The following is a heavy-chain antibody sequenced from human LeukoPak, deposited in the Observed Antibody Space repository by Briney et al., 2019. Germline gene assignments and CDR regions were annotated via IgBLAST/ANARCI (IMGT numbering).Heavy chain of an antibody. V-gene: IGHV3-21*01. CDR3: ARHIAAAGTLGY. J-gene: IGHJ4*02. CDR1: GLTFSSYS. CDR2: ISSSSSYI. D-gene: IGHD6-13*01. Sequence: GGSLRLSCAASGLTFSSYSMNWVRQAPGKGLEWVSSISSSSSYIYYADSVKGRFTISRDNAKNSLYLQMNSLRAEDTAVYYCARHIAAAGTLGYWGQGTLVTVSS.